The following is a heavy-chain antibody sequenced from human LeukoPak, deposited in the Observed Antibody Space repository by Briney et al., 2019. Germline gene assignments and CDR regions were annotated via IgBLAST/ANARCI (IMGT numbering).Heavy chain of an antibody. Sequence: GGSLRLSCSASGFTFSSYAMHWVRQAPGKGLEYVSAISTNGGSTYYADSVKGRFTISRDNSKNTLYLQMSSLRPEDTAVYYCVKRPYVYASETDYWGQGTLVTVSS. J-gene: IGHJ4*02. CDR3: VKRPYVYASETDY. CDR1: GFTFSSYA. V-gene: IGHV3-64D*06. D-gene: IGHD3-10*01. CDR2: ISTNGGST.